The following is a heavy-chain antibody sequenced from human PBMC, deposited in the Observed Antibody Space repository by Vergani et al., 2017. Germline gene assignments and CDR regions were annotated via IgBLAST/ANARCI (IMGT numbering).Heavy chain of an antibody. CDR1: GGSFSGYY. CDR3: ARGLDRYSSGWYAFDI. Sequence: QVQLQQWGAGLLKPSETLSLTCAVYGGSFSGYYWSWLRQPPGKGLEWVGEINHGGSTNYNPSLNGRVTISVDTSKNQFSLMLSSVTAADTAVYYCARGLDRYSSGWYAFDIWGQGTMVTVSS. J-gene: IGHJ3*02. D-gene: IGHD6-19*01. V-gene: IGHV4-34*01. CDR2: INHGGST.